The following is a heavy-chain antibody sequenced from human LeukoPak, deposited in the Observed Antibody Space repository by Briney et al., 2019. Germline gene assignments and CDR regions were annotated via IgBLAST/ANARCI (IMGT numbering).Heavy chain of an antibody. V-gene: IGHV4-30-2*01. CDR2: IYHSGST. D-gene: IGHD5-24*01. Sequence: SETLSLTCAVSGGSISSGGYSWSWTRQPPGKGLEWIGYIYHSGSTNYNPSLKSRVTISVDTSKNQFSLKLSSVTAADTAVYYCARHSGDGYNWASFDYWGQGTLVTVSS. CDR1: GGSISSGGYS. J-gene: IGHJ4*02. CDR3: ARHSGDGYNWASFDY.